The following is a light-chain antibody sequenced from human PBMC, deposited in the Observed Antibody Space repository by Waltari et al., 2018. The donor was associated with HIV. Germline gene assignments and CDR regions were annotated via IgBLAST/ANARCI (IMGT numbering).Light chain of an antibody. Sequence: QSVLTQPPPVSGAPGQSVTISSTVSTPNIGANYAVHGYHHLPGTAPKLLIFDNNNRPSGVPDRFSGSKSGTSASLVITGLQADDEADYYCLSYDSRLSGSVFGPGTRVTVL. CDR3: LSYDSRLSGSV. J-gene: IGLJ1*01. V-gene: IGLV1-40*01. CDR1: TPNIGANYA. CDR2: DNN.